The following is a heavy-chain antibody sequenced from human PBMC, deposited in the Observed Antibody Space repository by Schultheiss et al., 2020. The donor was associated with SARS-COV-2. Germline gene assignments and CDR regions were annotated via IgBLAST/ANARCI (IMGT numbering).Heavy chain of an antibody. V-gene: IGHV3-9*01. CDR1: GFTFDDYA. CDR2: ISWNSGSI. D-gene: IGHD1-26*01. CDR3: ARVVGATLDY. Sequence: SLKISCAASGFTFDDYAMHWVRQAPGKGLEWVSGISWNSGSIGYADSVKGRFTISRDNAKNSLYLQMNSLRAEDTAVYYCARVVGATLDYWGQGTLVTVSS. J-gene: IGHJ4*02.